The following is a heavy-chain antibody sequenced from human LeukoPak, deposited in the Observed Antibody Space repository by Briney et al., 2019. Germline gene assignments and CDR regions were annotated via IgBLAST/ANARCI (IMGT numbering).Heavy chain of an antibody. CDR2: ISGSGGST. J-gene: IGHJ4*02. CDR3: AKDRGGYQLLWHY. D-gene: IGHD2-2*01. Sequence: PGGSLRLSRAASGFTFTSYAMSSVRQAPGTGLEWVSAISGSGGSTYYADSVKGRFTISRDNSKNTLYLQMNSLRAEDTAVYYCAKDRGGYQLLWHYWGQGTLVTVSS. V-gene: IGHV3-23*01. CDR1: GFTFTSYA.